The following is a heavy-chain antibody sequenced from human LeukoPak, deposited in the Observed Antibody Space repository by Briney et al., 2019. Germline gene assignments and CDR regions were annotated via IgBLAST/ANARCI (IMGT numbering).Heavy chain of an antibody. J-gene: IGHJ4*02. CDR2: FDSENNKM. Sequence: ASVTVSFKISAYSLTDLSIHWVREAPGEGLEWMGGFDSENNKMVYSRKFQGRITMTEDTSADTAYMELTSLRSEDTAVYFCATDRVYRSSGRSWGFFDYWGQGTLVIVSS. D-gene: IGHD6-19*01. CDR1: AYSLTDLS. CDR3: ATDRVYRSSGRSWGFFDY. V-gene: IGHV1-24*01.